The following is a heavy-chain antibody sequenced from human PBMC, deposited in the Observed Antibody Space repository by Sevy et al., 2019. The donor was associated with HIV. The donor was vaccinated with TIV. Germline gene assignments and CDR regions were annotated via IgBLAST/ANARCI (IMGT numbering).Heavy chain of an antibody. J-gene: IGHJ3*02. Sequence: ASVKVSCKASGYTFIGYYMHWVRQAPGQGLEWMGWINPNSGGTKYAQKFQGWVTMTRETSISTAYMDLRRLRSDDTGGYYCARGHSSGLLARGGAFDIWGQGTMVTVS. CDR2: INPNSGGT. V-gene: IGHV1-2*04. CDR1: GYTFIGYY. D-gene: IGHD6-19*01. CDR3: ARGHSSGLLARGGAFDI.